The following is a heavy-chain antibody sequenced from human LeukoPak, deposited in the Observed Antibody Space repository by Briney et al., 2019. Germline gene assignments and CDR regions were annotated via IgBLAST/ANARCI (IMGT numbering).Heavy chain of an antibody. CDR3: AKGPYYYDSSGYYHLTTFDY. J-gene: IGHJ4*02. CDR1: GFTFSSYA. Sequence: GSLSLSCAASGFTFSSYAMSWVRQAPGKGLEWVSAISGSGGSTYYADSVKGRFTISRDNSKNTLYLQMNSLRAEDTAAYYCAKGPYYYDSSGYYHLTTFDYWGQGTLVTVSS. V-gene: IGHV3-23*01. D-gene: IGHD3-22*01. CDR2: ISGSGGST.